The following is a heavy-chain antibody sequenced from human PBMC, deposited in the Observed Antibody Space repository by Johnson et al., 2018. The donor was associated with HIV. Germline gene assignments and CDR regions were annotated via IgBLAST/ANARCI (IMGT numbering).Heavy chain of an antibody. J-gene: IGHJ3*02. D-gene: IGHD3-22*01. CDR3: AKDNYYDSSGSGAGGPYDAFDI. CDR2: IKSKTDGGTT. V-gene: IGHV3-15*01. Sequence: VQLVESGGGLIQPGGSLRLSCAASGFTFSNAWMNWVRQAPGKGLEWVGRIKSKTDGGTTDYAAPVKGRFTISRDDSKNTLYLQMNSLRAEDTAVYYCAKDNYYDSSGSGAGGPYDAFDIWGQGTMVTVSS. CDR1: GFTFSNAW.